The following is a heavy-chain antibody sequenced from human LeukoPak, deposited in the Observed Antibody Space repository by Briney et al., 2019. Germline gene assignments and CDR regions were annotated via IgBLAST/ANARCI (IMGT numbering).Heavy chain of an antibody. V-gene: IGHV3-48*03. Sequence: GGSLRLSCVASGFTFSRFEMNWVRQAPGKGLEWISHISTGTYIAYTDSGKGRFTISRDNAKNSLFLQMNSLRAEDTAVYYCTREQDREASATVVGDYWGQGTLVTVSS. CDR2: ISTGTYI. CDR1: GFTFSRFE. CDR3: TREQDREASATVVGDY. J-gene: IGHJ4*02. D-gene: IGHD4-23*01.